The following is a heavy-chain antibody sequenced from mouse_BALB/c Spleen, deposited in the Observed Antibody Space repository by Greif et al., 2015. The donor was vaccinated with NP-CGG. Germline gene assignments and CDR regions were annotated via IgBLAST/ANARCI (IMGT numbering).Heavy chain of an antibody. CDR1: GFNIKDTY. D-gene: IGHD2-3*01. CDR3: ARSEGYYPAWFAY. V-gene: IGHV14-3*02. J-gene: IGHJ3*01. Sequence: EVKLMESGAELVKPGASVKLSCTASGFNIKDTYMHWVKQRPEQGLEWIGRIDPANGNTKYDPKFQGKATITADTSSNTAYLQLSSLTSEDTVVYYCARSEGYYPAWFAYWGQGTLVTVSA. CDR2: IDPANGNT.